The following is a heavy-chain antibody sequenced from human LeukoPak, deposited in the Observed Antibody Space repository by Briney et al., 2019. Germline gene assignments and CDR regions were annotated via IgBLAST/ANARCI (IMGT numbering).Heavy chain of an antibody. J-gene: IGHJ4*02. CDR3: ARQRDFWSGYYSGYKYYFDY. Sequence: SETLSLTCAVYGGSFSGYYWSWIRQPPGKGLEWIGEINHSGSTNYNPSLKSRVTISVDTSKNQFSLKLSSVTAADTAVYYCARQRDFWSGYYSGYKYYFDYWGQGTLVTVSS. CDR2: INHSGST. D-gene: IGHD3-3*01. CDR1: GGSFSGYY. V-gene: IGHV4-34*01.